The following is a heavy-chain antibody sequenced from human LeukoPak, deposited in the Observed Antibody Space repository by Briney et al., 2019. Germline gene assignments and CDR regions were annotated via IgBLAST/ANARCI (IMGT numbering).Heavy chain of an antibody. V-gene: IGHV4-4*02. Sequence: SETLSLTCGVSGGSISGSYWWSWVRQPPGKGLEWIGEIYHSGSTNYNPSLKSRVTISVDTSKNQFSLKLSSVTAADTAVYYCARTIAARPQLYYFDYWGQGTLVTVSS. CDR1: GGSISGSYW. CDR2: IYHSGST. CDR3: ARTIAARPQLYYFDY. J-gene: IGHJ4*02. D-gene: IGHD6-6*01.